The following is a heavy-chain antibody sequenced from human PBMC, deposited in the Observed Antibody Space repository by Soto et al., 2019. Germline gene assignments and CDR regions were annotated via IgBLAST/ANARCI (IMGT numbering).Heavy chain of an antibody. D-gene: IGHD2-21*02. Sequence: LSLTCAISGDSVSSNSAAWNWIRQPPSRGLEWLGRTYYRSKWYNDYAVSVKSRITINPDTSKNQFSLQLNSVTPEDTAVYYCARDPGGVVTAQRQFDPWGQGTLVTVSS. CDR3: ARDPGGVVTAQRQFDP. V-gene: IGHV6-1*01. J-gene: IGHJ5*02. CDR1: GDSVSSNSAA. CDR2: TYYRSKWYN.